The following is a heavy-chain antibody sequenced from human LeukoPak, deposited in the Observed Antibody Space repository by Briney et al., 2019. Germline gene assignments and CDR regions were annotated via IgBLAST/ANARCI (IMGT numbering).Heavy chain of an antibody. V-gene: IGHV3-21*01. Sequence: GGSLRLSCAASGFIFSSYGMNWVRQAPGKGLEWVSSISSGSTYTYYADSVKGRFTISRDNAKNSLYLQMNSLRAEDTAVYYCAKVGYYDSSGYYHYFDYWGQGTLVTVSS. D-gene: IGHD3-22*01. CDR2: ISSGSTYT. J-gene: IGHJ4*02. CDR3: AKVGYYDSSGYYHYFDY. CDR1: GFIFSSYG.